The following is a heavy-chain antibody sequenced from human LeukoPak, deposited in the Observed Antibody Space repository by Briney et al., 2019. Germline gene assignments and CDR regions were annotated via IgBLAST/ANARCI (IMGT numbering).Heavy chain of an antibody. J-gene: IGHJ4*02. CDR2: ISSSSSYI. V-gene: IGHV3-21*01. Sequence: GRSLRLSCAASGFTFSSYSMNWVRQAPGKGLEWVSSISSSSSYIYYADSVKGRFTISRDNAKNSLYLQMNSLRAEDTAVYYCARLAPFGELAGFDYWGQGTLVTVSS. CDR3: ARLAPFGELAGFDY. CDR1: GFTFSSYS. D-gene: IGHD3-10*01.